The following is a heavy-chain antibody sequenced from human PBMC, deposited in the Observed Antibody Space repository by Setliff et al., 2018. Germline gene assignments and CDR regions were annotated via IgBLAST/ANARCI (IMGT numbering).Heavy chain of an antibody. V-gene: IGHV4-34*01. Sequence: SETLSLTCAVYGGSFSGYSWSWIRQPPGKGLEWIGEINHSGSTNYNPSLKNRVTISVDTSKNQFSLKLSSVTAADTAVFYCARGRDRIAARRGNWFDPWGQGTLGTSPQ. D-gene: IGHD6-6*01. J-gene: IGHJ5*02. CDR3: ARGRDRIAARRGNWFDP. CDR2: INHSGST. CDR1: GGSFSGYS.